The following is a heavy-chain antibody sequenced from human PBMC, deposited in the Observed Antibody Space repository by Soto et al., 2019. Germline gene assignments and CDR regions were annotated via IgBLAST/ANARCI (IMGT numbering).Heavy chain of an antibody. CDR1: GFTFSSYA. D-gene: IGHD5-12*01. V-gene: IGHV3-23*01. Sequence: GGSLRLSCAASGFTFSSYAMSWVRQAPGKGLEWVSAISGSGGSTYYADSVKGRLTISRDNSKNTLYLQMNSLRAEDTAVYYCAKVISVDIVATTTDAFDIWGQGTMVTVSS. CDR2: ISGSGGST. J-gene: IGHJ3*02. CDR3: AKVISVDIVATTTDAFDI.